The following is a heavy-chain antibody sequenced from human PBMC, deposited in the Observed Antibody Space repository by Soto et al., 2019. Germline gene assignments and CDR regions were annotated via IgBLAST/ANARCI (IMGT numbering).Heavy chain of an antibody. J-gene: IGHJ4*02. CDR2: IWYDGSNK. CDR1: GFTFSSYG. Sequence: QVQLVESGGGVVQPGRSLRLSCAASGFTFSSYGMHWVRQAPGKGLEWVAGIWYDGSNKYYADSVKGRFTISRDNSKNTLYLQMNSLRAEDTAVYYCAGHQNFDYWGQGTLVTVSS. D-gene: IGHD2-2*01. CDR3: AGHQNFDY. V-gene: IGHV3-33*01.